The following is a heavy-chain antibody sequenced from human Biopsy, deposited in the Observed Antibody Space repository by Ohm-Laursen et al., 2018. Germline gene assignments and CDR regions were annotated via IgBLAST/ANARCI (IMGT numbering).Heavy chain of an antibody. Sequence: GTLSLTCTVSGGSISSDYWSWIRQTPGKGLEWIGYIYYSGSTNYNPSLKSRVTISVDTSKNQFSLRLKSVTAADTAVYYCARATNSTGWPYYYFYGMDVWGQGTTVTVSS. V-gene: IGHV4-59*01. CDR1: GGSISSDY. J-gene: IGHJ6*02. CDR3: ARATNSTGWPYYYFYGMDV. D-gene: IGHD2/OR15-2a*01. CDR2: IYYSGST.